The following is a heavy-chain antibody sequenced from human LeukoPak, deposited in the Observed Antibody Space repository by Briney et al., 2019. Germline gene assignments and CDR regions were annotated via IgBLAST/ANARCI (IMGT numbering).Heavy chain of an antibody. CDR1: GFTFSSYG. Sequence: GGSLRLSCAASGFTFSSYGMHWVRQAPGKGLEWVAFIRYDGSNKYYADSVKGRFTISRDNSKNTLYLQMNSLRAEDTAVYYCAKGRYYYGSGSYPNDYWGQGTLVTVSS. CDR3: AKGRYYYGSGSYPNDY. V-gene: IGHV3-30*02. J-gene: IGHJ4*02. CDR2: IRYDGSNK. D-gene: IGHD3-10*01.